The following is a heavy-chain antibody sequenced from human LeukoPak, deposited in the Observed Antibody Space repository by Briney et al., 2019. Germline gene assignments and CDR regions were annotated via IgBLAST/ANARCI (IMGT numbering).Heavy chain of an antibody. CDR3: ARTRITIFGVANAHDAFDI. Sequence: GESLKISCEGSGYSFTSYWIGWVRQMPGKGLEWMGIIYPGDSDTRYSPSFQGQVTISADKSISTAYLQWSSLKASDTAMYYCARTRITIFGVANAHDAFDIWGQGTMVTVSS. V-gene: IGHV5-51*01. J-gene: IGHJ3*02. CDR1: GYSFTSYW. D-gene: IGHD3-3*01. CDR2: IYPGDSDT.